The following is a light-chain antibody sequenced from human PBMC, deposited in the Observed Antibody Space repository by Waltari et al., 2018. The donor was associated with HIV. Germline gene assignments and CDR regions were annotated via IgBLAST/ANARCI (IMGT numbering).Light chain of an antibody. Sequence: QSVLTQPPSVSGAPGQRVTISCTGSSSNIGAGYDVHWYQQVPGTAPKLLIFGNSIRPSGVPDRFAGSKSATSASLAITGLQAEDEAEYYCQSYDSSLTVVIFGGGTKLTVL. CDR2: GNS. V-gene: IGLV1-40*01. CDR1: SSNIGAGYD. CDR3: QSYDSSLTVVI. J-gene: IGLJ2*01.